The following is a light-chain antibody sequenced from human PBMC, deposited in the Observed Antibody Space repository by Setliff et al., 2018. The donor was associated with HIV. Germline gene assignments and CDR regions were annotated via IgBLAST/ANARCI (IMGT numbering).Light chain of an antibody. CDR2: DVT. J-gene: IGLJ1*01. V-gene: IGLV2-11*01. CDR3: SSYAGSYTSLFV. Sequence: QPALTQPRSVSGSPGQSVTIPCTGTSSDVGNYNYISWYQQHPGKAPKLMIYDVTKRPSGVPDRFSGSKSGNTASLTISGLQAEDEADYYCSSYAGSYTSLFVFGTGTKV. CDR1: SSDVGNYNY.